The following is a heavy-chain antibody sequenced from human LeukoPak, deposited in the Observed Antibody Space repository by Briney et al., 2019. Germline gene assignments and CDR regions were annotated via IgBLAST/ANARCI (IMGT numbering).Heavy chain of an antibody. J-gene: IGHJ4*02. CDR3: ARGNYGGNPHYFDY. Sequence: SETLSLTCAVYGGSFSGYYWSWIRQPPGKGLEWIGEINHSGSTNYNPSLKGRVTISVDTSKNQFSLKLSSVTAADTAVYYCARGNYGGNPHYFDYWGQGTLVTVSS. CDR2: INHSGST. V-gene: IGHV4-34*01. D-gene: IGHD4-23*01. CDR1: GGSFSGYY.